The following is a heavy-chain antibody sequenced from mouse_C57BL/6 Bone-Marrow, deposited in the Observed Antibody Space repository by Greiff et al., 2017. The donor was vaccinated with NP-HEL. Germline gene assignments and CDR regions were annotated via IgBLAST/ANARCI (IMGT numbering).Heavy chain of an antibody. CDR1: GFTFTDYY. Sequence: EVMLVESGGGLVQPGGSLSLSCAASGFTFTDYYMSWVRQPPGKALEWLGFIRNKANGYTTEYSASVKGRFTISRDNSQSILYLQMNALRAEDSATYYCARYDGYDAWFADWGQGTLVTVSA. CDR3: ARYDGYDAWFAD. D-gene: IGHD2-2*01. V-gene: IGHV7-3*01. CDR2: IRNKANGYTT. J-gene: IGHJ3*01.